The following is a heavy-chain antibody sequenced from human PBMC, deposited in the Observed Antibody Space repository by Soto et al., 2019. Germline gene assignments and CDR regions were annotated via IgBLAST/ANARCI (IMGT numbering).Heavy chain of an antibody. D-gene: IGHD3-16*01. J-gene: IGHJ4*02. CDR3: AXGGTPXXY. Sequence: XVSCKASGYTFTNFGISWVRQAPGQGLEWMGWISAYNGNTNYAQNFQGRVTMTTDTSTSTAYMELRSLRSDDTAVYYCAXGGTPXXYXXXGTLVTVSS. CDR2: ISAYNGNT. CDR1: GYTFTNFG. V-gene: IGHV1-18*01.